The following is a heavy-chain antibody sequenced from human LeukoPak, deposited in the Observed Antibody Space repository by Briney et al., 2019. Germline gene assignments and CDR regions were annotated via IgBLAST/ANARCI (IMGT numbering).Heavy chain of an antibody. CDR1: GFTFSSYE. Sequence: GGSLRLSCAASGFTFSSYEMNWVRQAPGKGLEWVSYISSSGSTIYYADSVKGRFTISRDNAKNSLYLQMNSLRAEDTAVYYCASPEGIVGAIGDYWGQGTLVTVSS. CDR2: ISSSGSTI. CDR3: ASPEGIVGAIGDY. V-gene: IGHV3-48*03. D-gene: IGHD1-26*01. J-gene: IGHJ4*02.